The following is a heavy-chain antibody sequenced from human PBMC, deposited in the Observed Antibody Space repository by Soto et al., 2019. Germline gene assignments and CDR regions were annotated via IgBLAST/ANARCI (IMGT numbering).Heavy chain of an antibody. V-gene: IGHV3-23*01. Sequence: EVQLLESGGGLVQPGGSLRLSCAASGFTFSSYAMNWVRQAPGKGLEWVSVISGSGDSTYYADSVKGRFTIPRDNSRNTRYLQMTRLGAGGTTVYYCASRSSGWDFDYWGQGTLITVSS. CDR3: ASRSSGWDFDY. CDR1: GFTFSSYA. CDR2: ISGSGDST. J-gene: IGHJ4*02. D-gene: IGHD6-19*01.